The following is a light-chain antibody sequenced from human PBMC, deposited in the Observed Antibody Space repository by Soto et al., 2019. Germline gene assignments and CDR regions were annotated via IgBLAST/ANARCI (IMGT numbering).Light chain of an antibody. V-gene: IGLV2-14*03. CDR2: GVT. Sequence: QSALTQPASVSGSPGQSITISCTGTSSDVGGYNYVSWYQHHPGKAPKLIIYGVTNRPSGVSNRFSGSKSGNTASLTISGLQAEDEADYYCSSYTSSSTLFGGGTKLTVL. CDR3: SSYTSSSTL. CDR1: SSDVGGYNY. J-gene: IGLJ3*02.